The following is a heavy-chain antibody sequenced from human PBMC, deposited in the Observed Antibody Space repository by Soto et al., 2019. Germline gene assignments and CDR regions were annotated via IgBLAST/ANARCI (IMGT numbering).Heavy chain of an antibody. CDR2: IIPILGIA. D-gene: IGHD3-9*01. CDR1: GGTFSSYT. Sequence: QVQLVQSGAEVKKPGSSVKVSCKASGGTFSSYTISWVRQAPGQGLEWMGRIIPILGIANYAQKYQGRVTITADKSTSTAYMELSSLRSEDTAVYYCARGSVNYDILTGNSRPHGNDYWGQGTLVTVSS. CDR3: ARGSVNYDILTGNSRPHGNDY. V-gene: IGHV1-69*02. J-gene: IGHJ4*02.